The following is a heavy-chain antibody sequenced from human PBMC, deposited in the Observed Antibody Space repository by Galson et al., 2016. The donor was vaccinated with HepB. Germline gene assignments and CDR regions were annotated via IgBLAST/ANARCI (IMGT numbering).Heavy chain of an antibody. CDR1: GFTFGDYY. CDR2: MSPTSAYS. V-gene: IGHV3-11*06. J-gene: IGHJ2*01. D-gene: IGHD1-1*01. CDR3: ARGCTRGFLDWYFDL. Sequence: SLRLSCAASGFTFGDYYMAWIRQAPGKGLEWVSHMSPTSAYSRYTDSVKGRFSISRDNANGSLYLQMNSLRADDTAIYFCARGCTRGFLDWYFDLWGRGTLVTVSS.